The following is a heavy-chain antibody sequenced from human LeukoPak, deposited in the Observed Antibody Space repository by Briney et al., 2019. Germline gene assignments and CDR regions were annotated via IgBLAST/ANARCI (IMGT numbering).Heavy chain of an antibody. V-gene: IGHV3-21*04. CDR3: AKDRGSSWQNWFDP. CDR2: ISSSSSYI. Sequence: GGSLRLSCAASGFTFSSYSMNWVRQAPGKGLEWVSSISSSSSYIYYADSVKGRFTISRDNSKNTLYLQMNSLRPEDTAVYYCAKDRGSSWQNWFDPWGQGTLVTVSS. D-gene: IGHD6-13*01. J-gene: IGHJ5*02. CDR1: GFTFSSYS.